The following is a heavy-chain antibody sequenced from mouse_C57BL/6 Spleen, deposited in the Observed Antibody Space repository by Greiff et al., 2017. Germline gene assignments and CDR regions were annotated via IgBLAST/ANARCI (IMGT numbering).Heavy chain of an antibody. CDR1: GYTFTSYW. J-gene: IGHJ1*03. CDR2: IYPGSGST. D-gene: IGHD1-1*02. Sequence: QVQLQQPGAELVKPGASVKMSCKASGYTFTSYWITWVKQRPGQGLEWIGDIYPGSGSTNYNEKFKSKATLTVDKSSSTAYMQLSSLTSEASAVYYCARWNYGYWYFDVGGTGTTVTVSS. V-gene: IGHV1-55*01. CDR3: ARWNYGYWYFDV.